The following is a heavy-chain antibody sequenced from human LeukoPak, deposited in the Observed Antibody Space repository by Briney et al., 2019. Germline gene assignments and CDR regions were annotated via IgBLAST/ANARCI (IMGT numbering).Heavy chain of an antibody. D-gene: IGHD2-21*02. CDR1: GCSLNSYC. V-gene: IGHV5-51*01. Sequence: NLGEPLTISCHGSGCSLNSYCIGCVRQIPGKALQWMGIIYPGETDTRYSPSFQGRVTISADKSISTAYLQWSSLKASDTAMYYCARHISPGFCGRDCHSLGYYFDYWGQGTLLTLSS. CDR2: IYPGETDT. J-gene: IGHJ4*02. CDR3: ARHISPGFCGRDCHSLGYYFDY.